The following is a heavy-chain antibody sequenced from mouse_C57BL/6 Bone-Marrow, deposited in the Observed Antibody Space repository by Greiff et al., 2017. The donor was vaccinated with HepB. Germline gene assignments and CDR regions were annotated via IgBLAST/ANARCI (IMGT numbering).Heavy chain of an antibody. CDR3: AGGETGTGLFAY. Sequence: QVQLQQPGAELVKPGASVKLSCKASGYTFTSYWMQWVKQRPGQGLEWIGEIDPSDSDTNYNQKFKGKATLTVDTSSSTAYMQLSSLTSEDSAVYDCAGGETGTGLFAYWGQGTLVTVSA. V-gene: IGHV1-50*01. CDR1: GYTFTSYW. CDR2: IDPSDSDT. D-gene: IGHD4-1*01. J-gene: IGHJ3*01.